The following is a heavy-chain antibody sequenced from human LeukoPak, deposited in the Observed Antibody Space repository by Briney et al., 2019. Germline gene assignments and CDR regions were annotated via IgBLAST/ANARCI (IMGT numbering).Heavy chain of an antibody. CDR3: AREYYYDSSGSYSYYFDY. Sequence: GGSLRLSCAASGFTFSNYGMHWVRQAPGKGLEGVAVIWYDGNYKYYADSVQGRFTISRDNSKNTLYLQMNSLRAEDTAVYYCAREYYYDSSGSYSYYFDYWGQGTLVTVSS. J-gene: IGHJ4*02. CDR1: GFTFSNYG. V-gene: IGHV3-33*01. D-gene: IGHD3-22*01. CDR2: IWYDGNYK.